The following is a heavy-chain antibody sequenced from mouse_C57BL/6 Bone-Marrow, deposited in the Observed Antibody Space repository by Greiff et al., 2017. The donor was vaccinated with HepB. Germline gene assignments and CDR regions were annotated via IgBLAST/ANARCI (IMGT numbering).Heavy chain of an antibody. CDR1: GYTFTSYW. CDR2: IHPNSGST. V-gene: IGHV1-64*01. J-gene: IGHJ4*01. D-gene: IGHD1-1*01. CDR3: ARSDGSSYRAMDY. Sequence: LQQPGAELVKPGASVKLSCKASGYTFTSYWMHWVKQRPGQGLEWIGMIHPNSGSTNYNEKFKSKATLTVDKSSSTAYMQLSSLTSEDSAVYYCARSDGSSYRAMDYWGQGTSVTVSS.